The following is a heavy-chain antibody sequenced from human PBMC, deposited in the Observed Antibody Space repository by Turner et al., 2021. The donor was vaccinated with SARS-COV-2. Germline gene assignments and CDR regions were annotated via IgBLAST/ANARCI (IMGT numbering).Heavy chain of an antibody. CDR3: ARDCSIPSCEA. CDR2: MNQDRSEK. D-gene: IGHD2-2*01. V-gene: IGHV3-7*01. J-gene: IGHJ5*02. CDR1: GFTFSSYW. Sequence: EVQLVESGGGLVQPGGSLRLSCAASGFTFSSYWMSWVRQAPGKGLEWVANMNQDRSEKYYVDSVKGRFTISRDNAKNSLYLQMNSLRAEDTAVYYCARDCSIPSCEAWGQGTLVTVSS.